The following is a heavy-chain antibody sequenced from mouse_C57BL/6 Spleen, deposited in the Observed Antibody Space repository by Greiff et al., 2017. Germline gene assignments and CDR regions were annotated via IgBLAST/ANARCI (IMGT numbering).Heavy chain of an antibody. D-gene: IGHD2-3*01. V-gene: IGHV1-26*01. CDR1: GYTFTDYY. CDR2: INPNNGGT. J-gene: IGHJ4*01. Sequence: EVQLQQSGPELVKPGASVKISCKASGYTFTDYYMNWVQQSHGKSLEWIGDINPNNGGTSYNQTFKGKATLTVDKSSSTAYMELRSLTSEDSAVYYWARFATIYDGSMDYWGQGTSVTVSS. CDR3: ARFATIYDGSMDY.